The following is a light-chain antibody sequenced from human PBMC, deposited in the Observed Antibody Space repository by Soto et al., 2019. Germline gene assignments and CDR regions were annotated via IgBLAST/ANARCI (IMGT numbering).Light chain of an antibody. CDR3: MQSTQLPPT. J-gene: IGKJ5*01. Sequence: DVVMTQSPLSLPVTLGQPPSISCRSNQSLLHITGETFLFWYLQKPGQSPQLLIYEVSTRVSGVPDRFSGSGSGTDFTLEISRVETDDVGIYYCMQSTQLPPTFGQGTRLEIK. CDR2: EVS. CDR1: QSLLHITGETF. V-gene: IGKV2D-29*02.